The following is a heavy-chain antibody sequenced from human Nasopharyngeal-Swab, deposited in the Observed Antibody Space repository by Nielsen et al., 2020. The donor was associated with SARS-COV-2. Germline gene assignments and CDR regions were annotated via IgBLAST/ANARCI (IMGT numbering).Heavy chain of an antibody. CDR1: GDSITGDHY. CDR2: IYSSEST. CDR3: ARGSSGYYYPSFDY. V-gene: IGHV4-30-4*01. J-gene: IGHJ4*02. D-gene: IGHD3-22*01. Sequence: SETLSLTCTVSGDSITGDHYWSWLRQSPGKGLEWIGLIYSSESTKYNPSLKSRVTISVDTSKNQFSLKLTSVTAADTAVYYCARGSSGYYYPSFDYWGQGTLATVSS.